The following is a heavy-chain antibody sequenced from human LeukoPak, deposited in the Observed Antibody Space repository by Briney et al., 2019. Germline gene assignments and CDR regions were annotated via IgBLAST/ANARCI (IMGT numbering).Heavy chain of an antibody. D-gene: IGHD4-17*01. Sequence: GGSLRLSCAASGFTFSSYSMNWVRQAPGKGLEWVSAISISGSKTYYADSVKGRFTISRDNSKNTLYLQMNSLRAEDTAVYYCANEIRPNDYWGQGTQVTVSS. J-gene: IGHJ4*02. CDR1: GFTFSSYS. CDR3: ANEIRPNDY. V-gene: IGHV3-23*01. CDR2: ISISGSKT.